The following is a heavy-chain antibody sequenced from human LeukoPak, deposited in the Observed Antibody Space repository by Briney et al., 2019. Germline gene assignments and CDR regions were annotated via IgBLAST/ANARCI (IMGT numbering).Heavy chain of an antibody. V-gene: IGHV3-74*01. D-gene: IGHD4-17*01. J-gene: IGHJ4*02. CDR2: INNDGSRT. CDR3: ARGGDYPFDY. Sequence: PGGSLRLSCAASGFTFSTYCMHWVRQAPGKGLVWVSRINNDGSRTNYADSVKGRFTISRDNAKNTLSLQMSDLRAEDTAVYHCARGGDYPFDYWGQGTLVTVSS. CDR1: GFTFSTYC.